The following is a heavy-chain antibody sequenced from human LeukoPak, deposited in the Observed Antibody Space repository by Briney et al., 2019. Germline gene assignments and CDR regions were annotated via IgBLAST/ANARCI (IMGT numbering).Heavy chain of an antibody. CDR1: GFTFSSSP. Sequence: GGSLRLSCSASGFTFSSSPMHWVRQAPGKGLEYVSAITSNGGSTYYADSVKGRFTISRDNSKNTLYLQMSSLIPEDTAVYYCVKERGSGNYYFDYWGQGTLVTVSS. D-gene: IGHD3-10*01. CDR2: ITSNGGST. CDR3: VKERGSGNYYFDY. J-gene: IGHJ4*02. V-gene: IGHV3-64D*06.